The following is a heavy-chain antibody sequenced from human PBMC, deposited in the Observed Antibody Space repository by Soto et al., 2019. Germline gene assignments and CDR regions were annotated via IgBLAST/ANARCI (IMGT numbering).Heavy chain of an antibody. CDR2: ISYDGSNK. CDR3: AGGPRWLQLRDYFDY. D-gene: IGHD5-12*01. CDR1: GFTFSSYA. Sequence: QVQLVESGGGVVQPGRSLRLSCAASGFTFSSYAMHWVRQAPGKGLEWVAVISYDGSNKYYADSLKGRFTISGDNSKNTLYLQMNGLRAEDTAVYYCAGGPRWLQLRDYFDYWGQGTLVTVSS. V-gene: IGHV3-30-3*01. J-gene: IGHJ4*02.